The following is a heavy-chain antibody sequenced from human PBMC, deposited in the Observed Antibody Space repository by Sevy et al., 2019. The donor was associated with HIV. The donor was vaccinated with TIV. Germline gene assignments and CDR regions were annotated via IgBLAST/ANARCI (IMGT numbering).Heavy chain of an antibody. CDR1: GFTFSRYD. CDR2: IWNDRGNK. D-gene: IGHD3-22*01. J-gene: IGHJ3*02. Sequence: GGSLRLSCAASGFTFSRYDMHWVRQAPGKGLEWVAAIWNDRGNKHYADSVKGRFTISRDNSKNTLYLQMNSLRAEDTAVYYCASLPNNYYDSSGSSGDDAFDIWGQGTMVTVSS. V-gene: IGHV3-33*01. CDR3: ASLPNNYYDSSGSSGDDAFDI.